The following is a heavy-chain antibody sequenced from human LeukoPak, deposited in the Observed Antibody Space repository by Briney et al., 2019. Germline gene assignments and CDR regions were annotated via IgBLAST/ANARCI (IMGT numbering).Heavy chain of an antibody. D-gene: IGHD3-3*01. CDR1: GFTFSTYV. V-gene: IGHV3-23*01. J-gene: IGHJ4*02. CDR2: ISGSGGST. Sequence: SGGSLRLSCAASGFTFSTYVMSWVRQAPGKGLEWVSTISGSGGSTYYADSVKGRFTISRDNSKNTLYPQMNSLRAEDTAVYYCAKAYDFWSGYNYWGQGTLVTVSS. CDR3: AKAYDFWSGYNY.